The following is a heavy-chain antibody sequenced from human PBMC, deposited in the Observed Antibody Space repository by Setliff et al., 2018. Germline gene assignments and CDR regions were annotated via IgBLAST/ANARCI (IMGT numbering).Heavy chain of an antibody. CDR2: ISYAGSNK. Sequence: GGSLRLSCAASGFTFSSYAMHWVRQAPGKGLEWVAVISYAGSNKYYADSVKGRFTISRDNSKNTLSLQMNSLRAEDTAVYYCAKRGPYCSGGTCHYYFDYWGQGTLVTVSS. CDR1: GFTFSSYA. D-gene: IGHD2-15*01. CDR3: AKRGPYCSGGTCHYYFDY. V-gene: IGHV3-30-3*02. J-gene: IGHJ4*02.